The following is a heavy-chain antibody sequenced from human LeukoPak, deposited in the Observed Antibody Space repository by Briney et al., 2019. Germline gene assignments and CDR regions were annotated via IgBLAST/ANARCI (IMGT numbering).Heavy chain of an antibody. CDR1: GGSISSSSYY. CDR2: IYYSGST. CDR3: ASTKLYPHPYYFDY. J-gene: IGHJ4*02. Sequence: PSETLSLTCTVSGGSISSSSYYWGWIRQPPGKGLEWIGSIYYSGSTYYNPSLKSRVTISVDTSKNQFSLKLSSVTAADTAVYYCASTKLYPHPYYFDYWGQGTLVTVSS. V-gene: IGHV4-39*07. D-gene: IGHD3-16*02.